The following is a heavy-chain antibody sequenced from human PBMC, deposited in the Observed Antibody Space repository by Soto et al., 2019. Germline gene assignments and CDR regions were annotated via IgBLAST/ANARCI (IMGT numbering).Heavy chain of an antibody. Sequence: GGGFIWNGAAWKSTRHSPSRGRKGLGRTDYRTKWYNDYAVSVKSRITTNPDTSKNQFSLQLNAVTPEDTAVYYCARDLQRLVRDDAFDIWGQRKMVTVS. CDR1: GGGFIWNGAA. CDR3: ARDLQRLVRDDAFDI. V-gene: IGHV6-1*01. CDR2: TDYRTKWYN. J-gene: IGHJ3*02. D-gene: IGHD6-13*01.